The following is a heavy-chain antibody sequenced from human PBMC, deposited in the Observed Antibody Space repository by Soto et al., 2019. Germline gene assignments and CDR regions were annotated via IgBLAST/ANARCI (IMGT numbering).Heavy chain of an antibody. CDR2: ISSSSSYI. D-gene: IGHD3-22*01. J-gene: IGHJ4*02. V-gene: IGHV3-21*01. CDR3: ARQHYYDSSGYYPFDY. Sequence: PGGSLRLSCAASGFTFSSYSMNWVRQAPGKGLEWVSSISSSSSYIYYADSVKGRFTISRDNAKNSLYLHMNSLRAEDTAVYYCARQHYYDSSGYYPFDYWGQGTLVTVSS. CDR1: GFTFSSYS.